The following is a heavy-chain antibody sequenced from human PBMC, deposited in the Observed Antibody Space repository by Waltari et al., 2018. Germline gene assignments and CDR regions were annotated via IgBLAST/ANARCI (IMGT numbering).Heavy chain of an antibody. J-gene: IGHJ3*02. V-gene: IGHV4-38-2*02. D-gene: IGHD3-22*01. CDR2: IYHSGST. CDR3: ARESDSSYGIAFDI. CDR1: GYSISSGYY. Sequence: QVQLQESGPGLVKPSETLSLTCAVSGYSISSGYYWGWIRQPPGKGLEWIGSIYHSGSTYYNPPLKSRVTISVDTSKNQFSLKLSSVTAADTAVYYCARESDSSYGIAFDIWGQGTMVTVSS.